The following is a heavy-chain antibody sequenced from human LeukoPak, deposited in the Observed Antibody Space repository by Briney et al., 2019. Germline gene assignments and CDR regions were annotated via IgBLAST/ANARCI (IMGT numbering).Heavy chain of an antibody. J-gene: IGHJ4*02. CDR1: GSPFSTYW. Sequence: PGGSLRLSCAASGSPFSTYWMSWVRQAPGKGLEWVANIKQDGSEKYYVDSVKGRFTISRDNAKNSLYLQMNSLRAEDTAVYYCARDRGDYLWGRYRSRNSDYWGQGTLVTVSS. CDR3: ARDRGDYLWGRYRSRNSDY. D-gene: IGHD3-16*02. CDR2: IKQDGSEK. V-gene: IGHV3-7*01.